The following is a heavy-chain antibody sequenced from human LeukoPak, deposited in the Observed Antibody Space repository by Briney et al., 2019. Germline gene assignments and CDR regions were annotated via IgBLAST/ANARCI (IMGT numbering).Heavy chain of an antibody. CDR2: ISGSGGNT. V-gene: IGHV3-23*01. J-gene: IGHJ4*02. Sequence: PGGSLRLSCAASGFTFSSFALSWVRQAPGKGLQWVSGISGSGGNTYYADSVKGRFTISRDNSKNTLYLHIHSLRAEDTAVYYCAKGRYSSNWVNFDYWGQGTLVSVSS. CDR1: GFTFSSFA. D-gene: IGHD6-13*01. CDR3: AKGRYSSNWVNFDY.